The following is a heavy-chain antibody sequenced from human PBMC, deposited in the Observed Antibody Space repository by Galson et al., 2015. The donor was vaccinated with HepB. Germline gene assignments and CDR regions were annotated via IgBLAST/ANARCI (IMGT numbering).Heavy chain of an antibody. Sequence: SLRLSCAASGFTFSSYSMNWVRQAPGKGLEWVSSISTSSDYIYYADSVKGRFAISRDNAKNSLHLQMNSLRAEDTAVYYCARDLSDDFWSGHYYFDYWGQGTLVTVSS. CDR3: ARDLSDDFWSGHYYFDY. D-gene: IGHD3-3*01. CDR1: GFTFSSYS. J-gene: IGHJ4*02. V-gene: IGHV3-21*01. CDR2: ISTSSDYI.